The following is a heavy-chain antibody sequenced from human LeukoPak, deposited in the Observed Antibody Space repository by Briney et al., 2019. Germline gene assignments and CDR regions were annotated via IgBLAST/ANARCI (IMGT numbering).Heavy chain of an antibody. Sequence: SETLSLTCAVYGGSFSGYYWSWTRQPPGKGLEWIGEINHSGSTNYNPSLKSRVTISVDTSKNQFSLKLSSVTAADTAVYYCARGGNYYDSSGYYYETPPGPTDYWGQGTLVTVST. D-gene: IGHD3-22*01. V-gene: IGHV4-34*01. J-gene: IGHJ4*02. CDR2: INHSGST. CDR1: GGSFSGYY. CDR3: ARGGNYYDSSGYYYETPPGPTDY.